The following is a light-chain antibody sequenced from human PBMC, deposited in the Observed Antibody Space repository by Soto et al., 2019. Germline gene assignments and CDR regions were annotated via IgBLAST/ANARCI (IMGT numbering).Light chain of an antibody. V-gene: IGKV3-11*01. Sequence: ETVLTQSPATLSLSPGERATLSCRASQNVNRYVAWYQQKPGQAPRVLIYDASTRAAGVPARFSGSGSGTDFSLSISSLEPEDFAVYYCQEHNSFGGGTKVEIK. CDR2: DAS. J-gene: IGKJ4*01. CDR1: QNVNRY. CDR3: QEHNS.